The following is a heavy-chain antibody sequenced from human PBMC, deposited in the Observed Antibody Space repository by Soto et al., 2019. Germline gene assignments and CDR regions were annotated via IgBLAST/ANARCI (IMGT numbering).Heavy chain of an antibody. CDR1: GFTFSTYA. CDR3: VKYATVLLWFGDLLPQVDS. D-gene: IGHD3-10*01. V-gene: IGHV3-23*01. CDR2: ISGSGGDT. J-gene: IGHJ4*02. Sequence: EVQLLESGGGLVQPGGSLRLSCVASGFTFSTYAMSWVRQAPGKGLEWVSAISGSGGDTYYADSVKGRFTVSRDNSKNTLFLQMNSLRAEDTAVYYCVKYATVLLWFGDLLPQVDSWGQGTLATVSS.